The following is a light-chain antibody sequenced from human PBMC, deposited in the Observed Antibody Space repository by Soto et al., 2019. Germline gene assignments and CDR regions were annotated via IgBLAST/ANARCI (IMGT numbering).Light chain of an antibody. J-gene: IGLJ3*02. CDR2: STS. CDR1: TGAVTSAYY. CDR3: LLYYGGQLGV. V-gene: IGLV7-43*01. Sequence: QAVVTQEPSLTVSPGGTVTLTCASSTGAVTSAYYPSWFQQKPGQAPRALIYSTSNKYSWTPARFSGSLLGGKAALTLSGVQPEDEADYYCLLYYGGQLGVFGGGTKLTVL.